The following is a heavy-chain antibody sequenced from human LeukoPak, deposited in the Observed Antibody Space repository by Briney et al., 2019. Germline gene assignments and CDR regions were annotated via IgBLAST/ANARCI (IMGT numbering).Heavy chain of an antibody. CDR3: ASGVILRTFDY. Sequence: SETLSLTCTVSGGSISSGDYYWSWIRQPPGKGLEWIGYIYYSGSTYYNPSLKSRVTISVDTSKNQFSLKLSSVTAADTAVYYCASGVILRTFDYWGQGTLVTVSS. V-gene: IGHV4-30-4*08. CDR2: IYYSGST. D-gene: IGHD3-16*02. CDR1: GGSISSGDYY. J-gene: IGHJ4*02.